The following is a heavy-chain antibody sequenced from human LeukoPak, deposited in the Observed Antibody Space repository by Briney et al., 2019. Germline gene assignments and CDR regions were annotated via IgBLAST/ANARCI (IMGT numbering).Heavy chain of an antibody. CDR3: AKDRIAVAGTVVDY. V-gene: IGHV3-30*18. CDR2: ISFDGSNE. D-gene: IGHD6-19*01. Sequence: PGGSLRLSCAASGSTFSSYGMHWVRQSPGRGLEWLSFISFDGSNEFYADSLKGRFTISRDNSKNTLYLQMNSLRAEDTAVYYCAKDRIAVAGTVVDYWGQGTLVTVSS. J-gene: IGHJ4*02. CDR1: GSTFSSYG.